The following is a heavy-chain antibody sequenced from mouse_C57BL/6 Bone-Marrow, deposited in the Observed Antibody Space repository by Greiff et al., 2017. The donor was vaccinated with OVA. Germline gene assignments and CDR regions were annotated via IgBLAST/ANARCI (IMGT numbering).Heavy chain of an antibody. CDR2: INPNNGGT. CDR3: ARRKNGDFDY. Sequence: EVQLQQSGPELVKPGASVQISCKASGYTFTDYYMNWVKQSHGKSLEWIRDINPNNGGTSYNQKFKGTAPLPVDKSSSSAYMEHRSLTSEDSPVYYCARRKNGDFDYWGQGTTLTVSS. CDR1: GYTFTDYY. V-gene: IGHV1-26*01. J-gene: IGHJ2*01.